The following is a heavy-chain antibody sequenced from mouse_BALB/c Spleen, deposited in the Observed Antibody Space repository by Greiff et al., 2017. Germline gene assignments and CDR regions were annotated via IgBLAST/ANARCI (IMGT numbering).Heavy chain of an antibody. CDR3: ARNGYDRAWFAY. V-gene: IGHV1S137*01. D-gene: IGHD2-2*01. CDR2: ISTYYGDA. J-gene: IGHJ3*01. CDR1: GYTFTDYA. Sequence: QVHVKQSGAELVRPGVSVKISCKGSGYTFTDYAMHWVKQSHAKSLEWIGVISTYYGDASYNQKFKGKATMTVDKSSSTAYMELARLTSEDSAIYYCARNGYDRAWFAYWGQGTLVTVSA.